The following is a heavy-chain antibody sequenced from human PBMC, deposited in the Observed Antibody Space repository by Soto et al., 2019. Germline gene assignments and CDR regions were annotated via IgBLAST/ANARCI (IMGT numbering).Heavy chain of an antibody. Sequence: SETLSLTCGVYGGSFRNYYWIWVRQPPGKGLEWIGEVNHSREATYNPSLQSRITISLDTSNSQFSLKLTSVTAADTAIYYCATRITVFGLLIPPFDPWGQGTQVTVSS. CDR2: VNHSREA. CDR1: GGSFRNYY. D-gene: IGHD3-3*01. CDR3: ATRITVFGLLIPPFDP. V-gene: IGHV4-34*01. J-gene: IGHJ5*02.